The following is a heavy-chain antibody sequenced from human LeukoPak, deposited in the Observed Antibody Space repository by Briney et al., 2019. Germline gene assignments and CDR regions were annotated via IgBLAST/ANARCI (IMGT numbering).Heavy chain of an antibody. V-gene: IGHV3-53*01. CDR3: AKDVGKWESLHFFDY. CDR1: GFSISTNY. Sequence: GGSLRLSCAASGFSISTNYMGWVRQAPGKGLEWVSTLYSGGTTHYADSVKGRFTISRDDSRNTLYLQMNSLRGDDTAVYYCAKDVGKWESLHFFDYWGQGTLVTVSS. J-gene: IGHJ4*02. D-gene: IGHD1-26*01. CDR2: LYSGGTT.